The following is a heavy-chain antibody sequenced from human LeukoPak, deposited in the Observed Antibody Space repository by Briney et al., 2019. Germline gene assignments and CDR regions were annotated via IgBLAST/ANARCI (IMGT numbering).Heavy chain of an antibody. Sequence: PGGSLRLSCAASGFTFSSYGMHWVRQAPGKGLEWVAFIRYDGSNKYYADSVKGRFTISRDNSKDTLYLQMNSLRAEDTAVYYCASGPYSGSYYYYYYMDVWGKGTTVTVSS. CDR3: ASGPYSGSYYYYYYMDV. V-gene: IGHV3-30*02. CDR1: GFTFSSYG. CDR2: IRYDGSNK. D-gene: IGHD1-26*01. J-gene: IGHJ6*03.